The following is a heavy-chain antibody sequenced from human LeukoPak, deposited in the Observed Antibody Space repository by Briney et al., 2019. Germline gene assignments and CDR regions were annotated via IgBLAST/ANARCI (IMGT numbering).Heavy chain of an antibody. J-gene: IGHJ4*02. Sequence: SETLSLTCSVSGGSISSYHWSWIRQPPGKGLEWIGYIYYSGSANCNPSLKSRVTISVNMSENQFSLKLSSVTAADTAVYYCARGNGILTGYYSTFDYWGQGTLVTVSS. CDR3: ARGNGILTGYYSTFDY. D-gene: IGHD3-9*01. CDR2: IYYSGSA. V-gene: IGHV4-59*01. CDR1: GGSISSYH.